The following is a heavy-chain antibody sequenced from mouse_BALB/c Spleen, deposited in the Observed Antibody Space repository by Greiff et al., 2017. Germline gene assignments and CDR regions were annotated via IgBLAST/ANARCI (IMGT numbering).Heavy chain of an antibody. CDR2: INPYNDGT. CDR1: GYTFTSYV. J-gene: IGHJ3*01. CDR3: ARSYYDYEVAY. D-gene: IGHD2-4*01. V-gene: IGHV1-14*01. Sequence: VQLKQSGPELVKPGASVKMSCKASGYTFTSYVMHWVKQKPGQGLEWIGYINPYNDGTKYNEKFKGKATLTSDKSSSTAYMELSSLTSEDSAVYYCARSYYDYEVAYWGQGTLVTVSA.